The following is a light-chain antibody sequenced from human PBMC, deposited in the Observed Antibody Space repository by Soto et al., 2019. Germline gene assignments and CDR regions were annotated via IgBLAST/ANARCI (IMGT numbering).Light chain of an antibody. CDR1: SSNIGAGYD. CDR3: SSYHSSLTGYV. J-gene: IGLJ1*01. V-gene: IGLV1-40*01. Sequence: QSVLTQPPSVSGAPGQRVTISCTGSSSNIGAGYDVPWYQQLPGTAPKLLIYANSNRPSGVPDRFSGSKSGTSASLAITGVQPEDDDDYYFSSYHSSLTGYVFGTGTKLTVL. CDR2: ANS.